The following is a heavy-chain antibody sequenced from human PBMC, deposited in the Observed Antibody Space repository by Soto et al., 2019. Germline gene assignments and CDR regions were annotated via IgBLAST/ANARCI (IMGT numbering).Heavy chain of an antibody. J-gene: IGHJ4*02. Sequence: QVQLQESGPGLVKPSETLSLTCTVSGGSISSYYWSWIRQPPGKGLEWIGYIYYSGSTNYNPSLTSRVTISVDTSKNQFSLKLSSVTAADTAVYYCARCSGGSCYTFDYWGQGTLVTVSS. D-gene: IGHD2-15*01. CDR3: ARCSGGSCYTFDY. V-gene: IGHV4-59*08. CDR1: GGSISSYY. CDR2: IYYSGST.